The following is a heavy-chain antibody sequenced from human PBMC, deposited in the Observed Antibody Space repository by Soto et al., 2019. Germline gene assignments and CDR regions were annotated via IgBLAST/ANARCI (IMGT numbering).Heavy chain of an antibody. CDR2: INPTSRYV. V-gene: IGHV3-21*01. CDR1: GFTFSSYS. D-gene: IGHD3-9*01. CDR3: ARHETRLTGDGFDI. Sequence: EVQLLESGGGLVNPGGSLRLSCATYGFTFSSYSMDWVRQAPGKGLEWVSSINPTSRYVFYADSVRGRFTISRDYAENSLHLQMNGLRGEDTAVYYCARHETRLTGDGFDIWGRGTLVTVSS. J-gene: IGHJ3*02.